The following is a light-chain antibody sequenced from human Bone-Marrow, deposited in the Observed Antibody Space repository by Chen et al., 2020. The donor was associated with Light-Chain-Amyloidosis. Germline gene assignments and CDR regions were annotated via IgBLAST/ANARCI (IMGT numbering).Light chain of an antibody. Sequence: SYVLTQPSSVSVAPGQTATIACGGHNIGSTSVHWYQQTPGQAPLLVVYDDSDRPSGIPERWSGSNAGNTATLTISGGEAGDEADYYCQVWDRSSDRPVFGGGTKLTVL. CDR3: QVWDRSSDRPV. V-gene: IGLV3-21*02. CDR1: NIGSTS. CDR2: DDS. J-gene: IGLJ3*02.